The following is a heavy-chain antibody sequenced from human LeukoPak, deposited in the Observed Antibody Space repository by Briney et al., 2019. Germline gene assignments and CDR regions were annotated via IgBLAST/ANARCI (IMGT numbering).Heavy chain of an antibody. CDR3: AKDLGYSSGWLSYYYYYGMDV. J-gene: IGHJ6*02. CDR2: ISGSGGST. Sequence: PGGSLRLSCAASGFTFSSYAMSWVRQAPGKGLEWVSAISGSGGSTYYADSVKGRFTISRDNSKNTLYLQINSLRAEDTAVYYCAKDLGYSSGWLSYYYYYGMDVWGQGTTVTVSS. D-gene: IGHD6-19*01. V-gene: IGHV3-23*01. CDR1: GFTFSSYA.